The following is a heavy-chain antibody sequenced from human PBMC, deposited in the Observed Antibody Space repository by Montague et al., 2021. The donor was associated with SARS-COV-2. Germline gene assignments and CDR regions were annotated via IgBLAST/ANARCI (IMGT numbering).Heavy chain of an antibody. CDR3: AGRGYYDSAGYHWHLDL. D-gene: IGHD3-22*01. Sequence: SETLSLTCTVSGGSINDHYRSWIRQSPGKGLEWIGYISSNGKTNYNPSLKSRVTLSGDASRNEFSLKLDSVTAADTAVYFCAGRGYYDSAGYHWHLDLWGRGMLVTVSS. J-gene: IGHJ2*01. CDR2: ISSNGKT. V-gene: IGHV4-4*09. CDR1: GGSINDHY.